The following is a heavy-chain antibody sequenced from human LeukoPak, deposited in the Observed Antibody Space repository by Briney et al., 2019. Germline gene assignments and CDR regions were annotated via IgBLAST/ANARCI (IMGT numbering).Heavy chain of an antibody. D-gene: IGHD2-15*01. Sequence: GGSLRLSRAVSGITLSNYGMSWVRQAPGKGLEWVSSISSSSSYTYYADSVKGRFTISRDNAKNSLYLQMNSLRAEDTAVYYCARFGSGGSPDYWGQGTLVTVSS. V-gene: IGHV3-21*01. CDR3: ARFGSGGSPDY. CDR1: GITLSNYG. CDR2: ISSSSSYT. J-gene: IGHJ4*02.